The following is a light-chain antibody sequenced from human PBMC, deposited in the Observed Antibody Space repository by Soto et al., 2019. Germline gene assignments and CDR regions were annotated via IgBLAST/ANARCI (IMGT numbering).Light chain of an antibody. CDR3: HQYNTWPLT. CDR1: KFVRSN. J-gene: IGKJ4*01. CDR2: GAS. V-gene: IGKV3-15*01. Sequence: EIVMTQSPATLSVSPGYRVSISRRAIKFVRSNSAWYQQKPGQAPRLLIYGASLRATGIPARFSGSGYGKEFTLTISSLQSEDFAVYYCHQYNTWPLTFGAGTKV.